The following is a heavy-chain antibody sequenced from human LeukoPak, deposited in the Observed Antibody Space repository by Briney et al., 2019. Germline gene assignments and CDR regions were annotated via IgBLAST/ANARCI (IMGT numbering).Heavy chain of an antibody. Sequence: GGSLRLSCAASGFTFSSYAMHWVRQAPGKGLEWVAVISYDGSNKYYADSVKGRFTISRGNSKNTLYLQMNSLRAEDTAVYYCARDEAYCGGDCYFYWGQGILVTVSS. CDR2: ISYDGSNK. J-gene: IGHJ4*02. V-gene: IGHV3-30-3*01. CDR3: ARDEAYCGGDCYFY. D-gene: IGHD2-21*02. CDR1: GFTFSSYA.